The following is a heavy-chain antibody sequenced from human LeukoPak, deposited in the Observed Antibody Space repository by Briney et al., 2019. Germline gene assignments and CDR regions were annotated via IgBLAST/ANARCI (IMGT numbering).Heavy chain of an antibody. CDR2: ISWNSGSI. D-gene: IGHD3-22*01. CDR1: GFTFDDYA. Sequence: GGSLRLSCAASGFTFDDYAMHWVRQAPGKGLEWVSGISWNSGSIGYADSVKGRFTISRDNAKNSLYLQVNSLRAEDTALYYCAKVSKGGVVVKEFDYWGQGTLVTVSS. J-gene: IGHJ4*02. V-gene: IGHV3-9*01. CDR3: AKVSKGGVVVKEFDY.